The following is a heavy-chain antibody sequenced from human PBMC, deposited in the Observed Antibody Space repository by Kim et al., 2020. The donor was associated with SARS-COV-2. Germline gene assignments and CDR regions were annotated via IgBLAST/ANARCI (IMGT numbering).Heavy chain of an antibody. CDR1: GFTFSDYA. J-gene: IGHJ6*02. D-gene: IGHD2-15*01. CDR2: ISGSGGNI. V-gene: IGHV3-23*01. CDR3: AEAASSFSFYYYGVDV. Sequence: GGSLRLSCVASGFTFSDYAMNWVRQAPGKGLEWVSVISGSGGNIHYADSVKGRFTISRDSSKSTLYLQVNSLRTEDTAVYYCAEAASSFSFYYYGVDVWGQGTTVTVSS.